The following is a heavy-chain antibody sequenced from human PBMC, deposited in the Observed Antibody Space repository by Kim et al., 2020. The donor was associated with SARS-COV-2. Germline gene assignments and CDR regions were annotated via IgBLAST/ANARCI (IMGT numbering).Heavy chain of an antibody. CDR1: GFTFSSYA. J-gene: IGHJ4*02. CDR3: AKLFWPGYSSSWYWIDY. D-gene: IGHD6-13*01. Sequence: GGSLRLSCAASGFTFSSYAMSWVRQAPGKGLEWVSAISGSGGSTYYAYRVKGRFTISRDNSKNTLYLQMNSLRAEDTAVYYCAKLFWPGYSSSWYWIDYWGQGTLVTVTS. CDR2: ISGSGGST. V-gene: IGHV3-23*01.